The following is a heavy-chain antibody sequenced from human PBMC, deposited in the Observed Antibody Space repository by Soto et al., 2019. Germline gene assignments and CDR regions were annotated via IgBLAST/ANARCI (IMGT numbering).Heavy chain of an antibody. CDR3: ARDLTVSGYYYGMDV. V-gene: IGHV1-69*12. CDR2: IIPIFGTA. J-gene: IGHJ6*02. Sequence: QVQLVQSGAEVKKPGSSVKVSCKASGGTFSSYAISWVRQAPGQGLEWMGGIIPIFGTANYAQKFQGRVTITAHEATSADYMELSSLRSEDTAVYYCARDLTVSGYYYGMDVWGQGTTVTVSS. D-gene: IGHD4-17*01. CDR1: GGTFSSYA.